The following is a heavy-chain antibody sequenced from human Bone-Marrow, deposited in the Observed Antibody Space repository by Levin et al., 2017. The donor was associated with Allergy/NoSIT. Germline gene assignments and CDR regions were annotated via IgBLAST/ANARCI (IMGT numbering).Heavy chain of an antibody. D-gene: IGHD5-24*01. CDR3: AKGWLQFDYFDN. CDR1: GFRFSNYA. J-gene: IGHJ4*02. V-gene: IGHV3-23*01. CDR2: ISGYGTST. Sequence: GESLKISCGVSGFRFSNYAMSWVRQAPGKGLEWVATISGYGTSTFYPDSVRGRFTISKDNSKNMLYLHIDSLRVEDTAVYYCAKGWLQFDYFDNWGQGTLVTVSS.